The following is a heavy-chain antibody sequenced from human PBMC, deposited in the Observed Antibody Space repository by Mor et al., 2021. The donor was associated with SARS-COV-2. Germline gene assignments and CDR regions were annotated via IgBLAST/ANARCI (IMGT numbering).Heavy chain of an antibody. V-gene: IGHV3-33*01. CDR3: ARSNVGTGLAVPDY. D-gene: IGHD6-19*01. J-gene: IGHJ4*02. CDR2: IWYDGSNK. Sequence: VRQAPGKGLEWVALIWYDGSNKYYADSVKGRFTISRDNSKNTQYLQMNSLRAEDTALYYCARSNVGTGLAVPDYWGQ.